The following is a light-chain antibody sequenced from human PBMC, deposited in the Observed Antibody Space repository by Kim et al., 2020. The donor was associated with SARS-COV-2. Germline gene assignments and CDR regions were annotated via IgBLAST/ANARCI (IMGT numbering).Light chain of an antibody. CDR1: QSVSSSY. J-gene: IGKJ4*01. CDR3: QQYGNSPPVT. CDR2: GAS. V-gene: IGKV3-20*01. Sequence: PGERATLSCRASQSVSSSYLAWYQQKPGQAPRLLIYGASSRATGIPDRFSGSGSGTDFTLTINRLEPEDFAVYFCQQYGNSPPVTFGGGTKV.